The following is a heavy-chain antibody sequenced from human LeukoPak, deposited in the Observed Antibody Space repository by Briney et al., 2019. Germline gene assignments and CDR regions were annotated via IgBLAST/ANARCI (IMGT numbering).Heavy chain of an antibody. Sequence: SETLSLTCTVSGGSLSSYYWSWIRQPAGKGLEWIGRIYTSGSTNYNASLKSRVSMSVDTSKNHFSLKLSSVTAADTAVFYCARENSGSYREFDYWGQGTLVTVSS. V-gene: IGHV4-4*07. CDR3: ARENSGSYREFDY. D-gene: IGHD1-26*01. J-gene: IGHJ4*02. CDR1: GGSLSSYY. CDR2: IYTSGST.